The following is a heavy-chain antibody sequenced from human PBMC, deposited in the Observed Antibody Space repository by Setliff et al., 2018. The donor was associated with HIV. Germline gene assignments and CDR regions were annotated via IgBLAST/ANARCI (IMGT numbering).Heavy chain of an antibody. Sequence: SETLSLTCAVYGGSFSASYWSWVRQTPGKGLEWLGEINHSGTTKYNPSLKSRDSISVNKPRTQFSLKLSSVTAADTAVYYCARGPPAEDYYY. CDR3: ARGPPAEDYYY. CDR1: GGSFSASY. CDR2: INHSGTT. V-gene: IGHV4-34*01. J-gene: IGHJ6*01.